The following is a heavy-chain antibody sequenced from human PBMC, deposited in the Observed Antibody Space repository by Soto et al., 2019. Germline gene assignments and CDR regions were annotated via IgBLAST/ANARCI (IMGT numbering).Heavy chain of an antibody. V-gene: IGHV1-18*01. CDR2: ISAHNGNT. Sequence: QVHLVQSGAEVKKPGASVKVSCKGSGYAFTTYGITWVRQAPGQGLEWMGWISAHNGNTNYAQKLQGRVTVTRDPSTSTAYMELRSLRSDDTAVYYCARGRYGDYWGQRALVTVSS. CDR3: ARGRYGDY. D-gene: IGHD1-1*01. CDR1: GYAFTTYG. J-gene: IGHJ4*02.